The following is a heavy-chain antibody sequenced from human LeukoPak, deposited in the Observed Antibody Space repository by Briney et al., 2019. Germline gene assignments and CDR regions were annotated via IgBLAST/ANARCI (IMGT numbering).Heavy chain of an antibody. J-gene: IGHJ3*02. Sequence: GESLKISCKGSGYSFTSYWIGWVRQMPGKGLEWMGIIYPGDSDTRYSPSFQGQVTISADKSISTAYLQWSSLKASDTAMYYCARHVEVVSGYDASDIWGQGTTVTVSS. V-gene: IGHV5-51*01. CDR3: ARHVEVVSGYDASDI. CDR2: IYPGDSDT. CDR1: GYSFTSYW. D-gene: IGHD2-21*01.